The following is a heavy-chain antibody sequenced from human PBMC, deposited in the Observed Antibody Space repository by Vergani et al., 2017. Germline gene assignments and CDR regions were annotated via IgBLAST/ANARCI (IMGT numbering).Heavy chain of an antibody. J-gene: IGHJ5*02. V-gene: IGHV1-46*03. D-gene: IGHD6-13*01. CDR1: GYTFTSYY. CDR3: ARTMGYVSSGYGADWFDP. Sequence: QVQLVQSGAEVKKPGASVKVSCKASGYTFTSYYMHWVRQAPGQGLEWMEIINPSGGSTSYAQKFQGRVTMTRDTSTSTVYMELSSLRSEDTAVYYCARTMGYVSSGYGADWFDPWGQGTLVTVSS. CDR2: INPSGGST.